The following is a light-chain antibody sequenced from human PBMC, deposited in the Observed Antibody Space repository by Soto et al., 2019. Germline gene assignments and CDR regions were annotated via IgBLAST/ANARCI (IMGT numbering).Light chain of an antibody. CDR3: SSYTTASTQV. CDR1: SSDIGHYNY. V-gene: IGLV2-14*01. Sequence: QSALTQPAPVSGSPGQSITISCTGTSSDIGHYNYVSWYQQHPGKAPKLIISEVRNRPSGVSDRFSGSKSGNSASLTISGLQTEDEADYYCSSYTTASTQVFGSGTKVTVL. CDR2: EVR. J-gene: IGLJ1*01.